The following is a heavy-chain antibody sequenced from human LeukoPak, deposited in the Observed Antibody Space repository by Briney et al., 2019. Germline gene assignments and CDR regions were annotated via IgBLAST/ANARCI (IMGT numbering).Heavy chain of an antibody. Sequence: RASVRLSCAASGGTFGGYAMSWVRQAPGQGLEWVAVIIADVGGTTSADSLKGRFTISRDNSKNSLYLQMNSLTTDDTALYYCAKDGRCNTTNCYGYMDVWGKGTTVTVSS. J-gene: IGHJ6*03. CDR2: IIADVGGT. V-gene: IGHV3-43*02. D-gene: IGHD2-2*01. CDR3: AKDGRCNTTNCYGYMDV. CDR1: GGTFGGYA.